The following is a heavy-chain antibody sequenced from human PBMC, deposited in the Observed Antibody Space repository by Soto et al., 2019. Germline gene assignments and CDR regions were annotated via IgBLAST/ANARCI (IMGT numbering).Heavy chain of an antibody. D-gene: IGHD3-10*01. Sequence: QPGGSLRLSCAASGFTFSSYSMNWVRQAPGKGLERVSYISSSSSTIYYADSVKGRFTISRDNAKNSLYLQMNSLRDEDTAVYYCARGPTYFGELVDGMDVWGQGTTVTVSS. J-gene: IGHJ6*02. CDR1: GFTFSSYS. CDR3: ARGPTYFGELVDGMDV. V-gene: IGHV3-48*02. CDR2: ISSSSSTI.